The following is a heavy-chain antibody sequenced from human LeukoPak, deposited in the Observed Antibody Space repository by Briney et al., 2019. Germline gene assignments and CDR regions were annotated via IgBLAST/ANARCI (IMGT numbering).Heavy chain of an antibody. V-gene: IGHV1-2*02. Sequence: GASVKVSCRVSGGTFSSYAINWVRQAPGQGLEWMGWINPNSGGTNYAQKFQGRVTMTRDTSISTAYMELSRLRSDDTAVYYCARDYARFGLYYFDYWGQGTLVTVSS. CDR1: GGTFSSYA. J-gene: IGHJ4*02. CDR3: ARDYARFGLYYFDY. CDR2: INPNSGGT. D-gene: IGHD3-10*01.